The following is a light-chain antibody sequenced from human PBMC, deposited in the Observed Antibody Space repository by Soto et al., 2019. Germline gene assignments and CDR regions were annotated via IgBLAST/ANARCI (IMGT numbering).Light chain of an antibody. CDR3: QQYGNSPTWT. CDR1: QSVSSN. V-gene: IGKV3-20*01. CDR2: GAS. J-gene: IGKJ1*01. Sequence: IVMPKSPATLSVSPGERATLSCKASQSVSSNLAWYQQKPGQAPRLLIYGASSRAAGIPDRFSGSGSGTDFTLTISRLEPEDFAVYYCQQYGNSPTWTFGQGTKVDI.